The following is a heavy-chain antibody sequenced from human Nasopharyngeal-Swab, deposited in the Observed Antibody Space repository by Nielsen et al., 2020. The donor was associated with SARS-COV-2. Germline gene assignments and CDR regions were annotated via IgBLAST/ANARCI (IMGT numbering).Heavy chain of an antibody. CDR2: TDATGGTA. CDR3: VKDLRGKYGFEI. Sequence: GESLKISCAASGFTFRNYAMAWIRQTPEKGLEWVSGTDATGGTAWYTHSVRGRFVISRDNSKNTLYLQMSSLRAEDTAVYWCVKDLRGKYGFEIWGQGTMVTVSS. D-gene: IGHD3-16*01. J-gene: IGHJ3*02. V-gene: IGHV3-23*01. CDR1: GFTFRNYA.